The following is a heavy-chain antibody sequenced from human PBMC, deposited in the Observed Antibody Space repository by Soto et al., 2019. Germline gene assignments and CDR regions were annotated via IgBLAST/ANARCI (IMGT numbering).Heavy chain of an antibody. Sequence: SETLSLTCAVSGGSISSSNWWSWVRQPPGKGLEWIGEIYHSGSTNYNPSLKSRVTISVDKAKNQFSLKLSSVTAADTAVYYCARGSGSYYNYYYGMDVWGQGTTVTVSS. CDR3: ARGSGSYYNYYYGMDV. D-gene: IGHD3-10*01. CDR1: GGSISSSNW. J-gene: IGHJ6*02. V-gene: IGHV4-4*02. CDR2: IYHSGST.